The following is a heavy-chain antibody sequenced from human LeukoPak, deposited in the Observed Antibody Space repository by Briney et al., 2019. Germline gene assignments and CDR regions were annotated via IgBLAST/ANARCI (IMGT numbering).Heavy chain of an antibody. CDR2: ISHEGGNI. J-gene: IGHJ3*02. D-gene: IGHD5-12*01. V-gene: IGHV3-30*03. Sequence: PGRSLRLSCEASGFSFSTYGMHWVRQAPGKGLEWVAVISHEGGNIYYVDSVKGRFTISRDNAKNSLYLQMNSLRAEDTAVYYCARVRTGYDGAFDIWGQGTMVTVSS. CDR1: GFSFSTYG. CDR3: ARVRTGYDGAFDI.